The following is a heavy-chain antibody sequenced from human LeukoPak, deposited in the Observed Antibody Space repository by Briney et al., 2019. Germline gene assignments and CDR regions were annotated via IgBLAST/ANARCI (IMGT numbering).Heavy chain of an antibody. CDR3: ARSSYCSSTSCYKRFQH. CDR2: INHSGST. J-gene: IGHJ1*01. V-gene: IGHV4-34*01. CDR1: GGSFSGYY. D-gene: IGHD2-2*01. Sequence: SETLSLTCAVYGGSFSGYYWSWIRQPPGKGLEWIGEINHSGSTNYNPSLKSRVTISVDTSKNQFSLKPSSVTAADTAVYYCARSSYCSSTSCYKRFQHWGQGALVTVSS.